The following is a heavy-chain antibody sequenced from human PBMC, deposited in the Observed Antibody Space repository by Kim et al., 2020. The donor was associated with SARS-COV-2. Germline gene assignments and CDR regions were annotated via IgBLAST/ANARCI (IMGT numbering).Heavy chain of an antibody. Sequence: GSGKNYGGSVKARFIISRSNAENSVYLQINSLRVEETAVYFCARGGWYSECWGQGTLVTVSS. CDR3: ARGGWYSEC. D-gene: IGHD6-19*01. V-gene: IGHV3-7*01. CDR2: GSGK. J-gene: IGHJ4*02.